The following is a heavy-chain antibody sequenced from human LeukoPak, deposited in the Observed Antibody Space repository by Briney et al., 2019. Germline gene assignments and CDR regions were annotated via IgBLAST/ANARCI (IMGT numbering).Heavy chain of an antibody. CDR2: IVTDGSA. D-gene: IGHD5-24*01. Sequence: GGSLRLSCAASGFIVSTTFLTWVRQAPGKGLEWVSVIVTDGSAFYADSVKGRFTISRDSSENTLYLQMNSLRAEDTAVYYCARGRPQSSVYDYWGQGTLVTVSS. CDR1: GFIVSTTF. CDR3: ARGRPQSSVYDY. J-gene: IGHJ4*02. V-gene: IGHV3-53*01.